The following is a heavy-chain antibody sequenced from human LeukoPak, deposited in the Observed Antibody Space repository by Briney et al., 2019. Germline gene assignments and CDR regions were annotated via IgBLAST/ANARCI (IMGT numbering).Heavy chain of an antibody. D-gene: IGHD6-19*01. Sequence: SETLSLTCSVSGGPISGYYWSWIRQPPGKELEWIGYLYHSEYTKYNPSLESRVTISLDTSKNQFSLKLNSVTTADTAVYFCTRRVAVTGTPKAYFDYWGQGILVAVSS. CDR2: LYHSEYT. CDR1: GGPISGYY. CDR3: TRRVAVTGTPKAYFDY. V-gene: IGHV4-59*08. J-gene: IGHJ4*02.